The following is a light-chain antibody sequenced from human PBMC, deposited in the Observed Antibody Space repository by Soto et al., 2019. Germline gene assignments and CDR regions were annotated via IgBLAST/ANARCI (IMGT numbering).Light chain of an antibody. Sequence: QSVLTQPPSASGTPGQRVSISCSGSASNVGSTYVFWYQQVPGTAPTLLIYKNNQRPSAVSDRFSGSKSGTSASLAISGLRVDDEADYYCASWDNDLNGPIFGGGTKVTVL. J-gene: IGLJ2*01. CDR3: ASWDNDLNGPI. V-gene: IGLV1-47*01. CDR1: ASNVGSTY. CDR2: KNN.